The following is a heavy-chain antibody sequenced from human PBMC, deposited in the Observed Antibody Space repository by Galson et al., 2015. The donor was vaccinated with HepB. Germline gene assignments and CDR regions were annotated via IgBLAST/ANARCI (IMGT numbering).Heavy chain of an antibody. D-gene: IGHD3-16*01. CDR3: ARVGGGYGTFEYYFDY. J-gene: IGHJ4*02. V-gene: IGHV3-33*01. CDR1: GFTFSNHA. Sequence: SLRLSCAASGFTFSNHAMHCVRQPPGTGLERVAVIWYDGSNEYYADSVKGRFTMSRDNSKNTLYLQMNSLRVEDTAVYYCARVGGGYGTFEYYFDYWGQGTLVTVSS. CDR2: IWYDGSNE.